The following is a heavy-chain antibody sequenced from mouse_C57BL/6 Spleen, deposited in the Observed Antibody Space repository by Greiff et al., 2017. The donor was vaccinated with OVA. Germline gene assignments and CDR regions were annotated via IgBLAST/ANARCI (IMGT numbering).Heavy chain of an antibody. J-gene: IGHJ4*01. V-gene: IGHV1-85*01. D-gene: IGHD3-2*02. CDR1: GYTFTSYD. CDR3: ARQLRLRAMDY. CDR2: IYPRDGST. Sequence: QVQLKESGPALVKPGASVKLSCKASGYTFTSYDINWVKQRPGQGLEWIGWIYPRDGSTKYNEKLKGKSTLTVDTFSSTAYMALHSLTSEDSAVYFCARQLRLRAMDYWGQGTSVTVSS.